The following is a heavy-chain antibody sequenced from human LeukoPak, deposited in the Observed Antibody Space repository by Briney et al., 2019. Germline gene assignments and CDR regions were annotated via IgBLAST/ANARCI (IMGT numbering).Heavy chain of an antibody. CDR2: IYYSGST. J-gene: IGHJ5*02. V-gene: IGHV4-39*07. Sequence: PSETLSLTCTVSGGSISSSSYYWGWIRQPPGKGLEWIGSIYYSGSTYYNPSLKSRVTISVDTSKNQFSLKLSSVTAADTAVYYCARCIVVVVAATIWFDPWGQGTLVTVSS. D-gene: IGHD2-15*01. CDR1: GGSISSSSYY. CDR3: ARCIVVVVAATIWFDP.